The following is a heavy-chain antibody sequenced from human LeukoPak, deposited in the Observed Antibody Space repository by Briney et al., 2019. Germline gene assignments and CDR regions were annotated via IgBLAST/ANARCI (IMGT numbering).Heavy chain of an antibody. CDR1: GFSFSSFG. V-gene: IGHV3-48*01. D-gene: IGHD3-3*01. J-gene: IGHJ6*03. Sequence: GGSLRLSCAASGFSFSSFGFNWVRQAPGKGLEWISYISSSRRGIYDVDSVRGRFTVSIENAKNSVFLEMSSLRAEDTAVYYCAREGCYYDSGSGPEPCYNYYMAVWGKGTTVTVSS. CDR3: AREGCYYDSGSGPEPCYNYYMAV. CDR2: ISSSRRGI.